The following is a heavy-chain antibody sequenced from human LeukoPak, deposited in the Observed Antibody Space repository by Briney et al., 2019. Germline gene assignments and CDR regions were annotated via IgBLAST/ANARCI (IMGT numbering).Heavy chain of an antibody. CDR1: GGSISSSNW. V-gene: IGHV4-4*02. CDR2: IYESGST. Sequence: SETLSLTCAVSGGSISSSNWWNWVRQPPGKGLEWIGEIYESGSTNYNPSLKSRVTISVDTSKNQFSLKLSSVTAADTAVYYCARSRIAAAGFDYWGQGTLVTVSS. D-gene: IGHD6-13*01. CDR3: ARSRIAAAGFDY. J-gene: IGHJ4*02.